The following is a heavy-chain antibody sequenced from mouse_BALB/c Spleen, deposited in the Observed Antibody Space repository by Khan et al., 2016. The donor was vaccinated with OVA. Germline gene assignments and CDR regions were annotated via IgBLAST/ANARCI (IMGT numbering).Heavy chain of an antibody. CDR2: IDPFNGGT. J-gene: IGHJ4*01. Sequence: VRLQQSGPDLMKPGTSVKISCKASGYSITSYYMHWVKQSHGKSLEWIGYIDPFNGGTSYNQKFKGKATLTVEKSSSTAYMHLSSLTSEDSAVYYCAKGGLGLRSYAMDYGGQGTSVTVSS. D-gene: IGHD3-1*01. CDR1: GYSITSYY. CDR3: AKGGLGLRSYAMDY. V-gene: IGHV1S135*01.